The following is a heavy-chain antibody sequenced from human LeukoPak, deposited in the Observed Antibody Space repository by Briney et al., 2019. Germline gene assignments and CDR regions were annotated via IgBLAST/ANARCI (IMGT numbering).Heavy chain of an antibody. V-gene: IGHV1-18*04. CDR3: ARAEWELFYFDY. CDR2: INAYNGNT. CDR1: AFTFTDYY. Sequence: ASVKVSCKASAFTFTDYYMHWVRQTPGQGLEWMGWINAYNGNTNYAQKLQGRVTMTTDTSTSTAYMELRSLRSDDTAVYYCARAEWELFYFDYWGQGTLVTVSS. J-gene: IGHJ4*02. D-gene: IGHD1-26*01.